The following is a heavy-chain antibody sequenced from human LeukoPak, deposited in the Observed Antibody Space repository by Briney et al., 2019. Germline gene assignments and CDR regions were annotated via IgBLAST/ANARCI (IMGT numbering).Heavy chain of an antibody. V-gene: IGHV1-18*04. CDR2: ISAYNGNT. CDR3: ARDRDYYGSGSYRY. Sequence: ASVKVSCKASGYTFSVYYMHWVRQAPGQGLEWMGWISAYNGNTNYAQKLQGRVTMTTDTSTSTAYMELRSLRSDDTAVYYCARDRDYYGSGSYRYWGQGTLVTVSS. D-gene: IGHD3-10*01. J-gene: IGHJ4*02. CDR1: GYTFSVYY.